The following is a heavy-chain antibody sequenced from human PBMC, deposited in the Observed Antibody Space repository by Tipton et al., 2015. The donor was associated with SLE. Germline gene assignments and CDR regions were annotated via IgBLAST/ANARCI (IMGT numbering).Heavy chain of an antibody. D-gene: IGHD3-10*01. CDR3: AKLEGGSGWPGRGFFDY. CDR2: ISGSGGST. V-gene: IGHV3-23*01. CDR1: GFTFPSFA. J-gene: IGHJ4*02. Sequence: SLRLSCAASGFTFPSFAMSWVRQAPGKGLEWVSAISGSGGSTYYADSVKGRFTISRDNSKNTLYLQMNSLTAEDTAVYYCAKLEGGSGWPGRGFFDYWGQGTLVTVSS.